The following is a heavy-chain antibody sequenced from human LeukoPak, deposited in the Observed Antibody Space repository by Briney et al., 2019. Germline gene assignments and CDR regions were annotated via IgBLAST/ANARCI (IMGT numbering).Heavy chain of an antibody. Sequence: GGSLRLSCAASGFTFSSYSMNWVRQAPGKGLKWVSYISSSSSTIYYADSVKGRFTISRDNAKNSLYLQMNSLRAEDTAVYYCARVYSSSSSWYGDFDYWGQGTLVTVSS. CDR1: GFTFSSYS. CDR3: ARVYSSSSSWYGDFDY. J-gene: IGHJ4*02. V-gene: IGHV3-48*01. D-gene: IGHD6-13*01. CDR2: ISSSSSTI.